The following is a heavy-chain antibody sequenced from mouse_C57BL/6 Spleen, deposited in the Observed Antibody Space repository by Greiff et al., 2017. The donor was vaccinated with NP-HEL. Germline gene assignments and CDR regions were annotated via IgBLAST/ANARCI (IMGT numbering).Heavy chain of an antibody. CDR1: GYTFTSYW. J-gene: IGHJ2*01. D-gene: IGHD2-1*01. CDR3: ARRTIYYGNYLDY. CDR2: IHPNSGST. Sequence: QVQLQQPGAELVKPGASVKLSCKASGYTFTSYWMHWVKQRPGQGLEWIGMIHPNSGSTNYNEKFKSKATLTVDKSSSTAYMQLSSLTSEDSAVYYCARRTIYYGNYLDYWGQGTTLTVSS. V-gene: IGHV1-64*01.